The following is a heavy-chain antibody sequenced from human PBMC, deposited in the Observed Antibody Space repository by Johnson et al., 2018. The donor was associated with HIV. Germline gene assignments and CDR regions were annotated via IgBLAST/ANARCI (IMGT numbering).Heavy chain of an antibody. CDR2: ISYDGSNK. CDR3: ARAGSSSSGPRAFDI. Sequence: QEKLVESGGGVVQPGGSLRLSCAASGFTFSSYAMHWVRQAPGKGLEWVAVISYDGSNKYYADSVKGRFTISRDNSKNTLYLQMNSLRAEDTAVYYCARAGSSSSGPRAFDIWGQGTMVTVSS. V-gene: IGHV3-30*04. J-gene: IGHJ3*02. D-gene: IGHD6-6*01. CDR1: GFTFSSYA.